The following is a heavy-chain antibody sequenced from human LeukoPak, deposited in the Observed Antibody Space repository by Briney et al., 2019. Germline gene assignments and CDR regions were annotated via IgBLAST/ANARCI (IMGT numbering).Heavy chain of an antibody. V-gene: IGHV3-23*01. J-gene: IGHJ4*02. Sequence: PGGSLRLSCAASGFTFSSYAMSWVRQAPGKGLEWVSAISGSGGSTYYADSVKGRFTISRDNSKNTLYLQMNSLRAEDTAVYYCAKDASYCGGDCYPPRLGYYFDYWGQGTLVTVSS. CDR3: AKDASYCGGDCYPPRLGYYFDY. CDR1: GFTFSSYA. CDR2: ISGSGGST. D-gene: IGHD2-21*02.